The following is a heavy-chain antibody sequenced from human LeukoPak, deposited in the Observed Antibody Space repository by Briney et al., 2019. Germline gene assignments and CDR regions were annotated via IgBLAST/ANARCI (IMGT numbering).Heavy chain of an antibody. D-gene: IGHD5-18*01. J-gene: IGHJ3*02. CDR1: GFTFSSFW. CDR3: AKGIQLWLSVDAFDI. Sequence: GGSLRLSCVASGFTFSSFWMSWVRQAPGKGLEWVAVISYDGSNKYYTDSVKGRFTISRDNSKNTLYLQMNSLRAEDTAVYYCAKGIQLWLSVDAFDIWGQGTMVTVSS. V-gene: IGHV3-30*18. CDR2: ISYDGSNK.